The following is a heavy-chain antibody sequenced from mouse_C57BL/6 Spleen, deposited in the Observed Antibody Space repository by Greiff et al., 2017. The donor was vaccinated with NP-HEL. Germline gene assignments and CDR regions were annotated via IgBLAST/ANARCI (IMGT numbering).Heavy chain of an antibody. Sequence: VQRVESGAELARPGASVKLSCKASGYTFTSYGISWVKQRTGQGLEWIGEIYPRSGNTYYNEKFKGKATLTADKSSSTAYMELRSLTSEDSAVYFCARTGYYGSRDYWGQGTTLTVSS. V-gene: IGHV1-81*01. CDR3: ARTGYYGSRDY. CDR2: IYPRSGNT. J-gene: IGHJ2*01. D-gene: IGHD1-1*01. CDR1: GYTFTSYG.